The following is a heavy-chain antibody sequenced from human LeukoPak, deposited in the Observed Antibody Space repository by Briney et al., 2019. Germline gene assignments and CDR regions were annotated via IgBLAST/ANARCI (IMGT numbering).Heavy chain of an antibody. Sequence: SGGSLRLSCAASGFTFSSHTMHWVRQAPGKGLEWMAVISYDGSNKYYADSVKGRFTISRDNSKNTLYLQMNSLRAEDTAVYYCAKAQRYSSSSSRYYYYYGMDVWGQGTTVTVSS. V-gene: IGHV3-30*18. CDR3: AKAQRYSSSSSRYYYYYGMDV. D-gene: IGHD6-6*01. CDR2: ISYDGSNK. CDR1: GFTFSSHT. J-gene: IGHJ6*02.